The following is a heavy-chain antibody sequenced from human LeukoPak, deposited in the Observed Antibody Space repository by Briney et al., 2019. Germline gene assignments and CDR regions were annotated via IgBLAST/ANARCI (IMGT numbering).Heavy chain of an antibody. V-gene: IGHV6-1*01. Sequence: HSQSLSLTCAISGDSVSTNIATWNWIRPSPSRGLEWLGRTFYRSKWYTDYALSVRSRIILNSETSKNQLSLQLTSLTPEDTAVYYCARGRPETGFDYWGQGALVTVSS. CDR2: TFYRSKWYT. D-gene: IGHD1-1*01. CDR3: ARGRPETGFDY. CDR1: GDSVSTNIAT. J-gene: IGHJ4*02.